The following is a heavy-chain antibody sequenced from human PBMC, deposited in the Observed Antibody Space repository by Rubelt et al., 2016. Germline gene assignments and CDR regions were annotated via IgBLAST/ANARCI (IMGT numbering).Heavy chain of an antibody. CDR1: GYSISSGYY. J-gene: IGHJ5*02. V-gene: IGHV4-38-2*02. Sequence: QVQLQESGPGLVKPSETLSLTCTVSGYSISSGYYWGWIRPPPGKGLEWIGGISHRGSTHYNQSLKSRVTISVDTSKNQFSLRLSSVTAADTAVYYCASADYDFWSGSDRNWFDPWGQGTLVTVSS. D-gene: IGHD3-3*01. CDR2: ISHRGST. CDR3: ASADYDFWSGSDRNWFDP.